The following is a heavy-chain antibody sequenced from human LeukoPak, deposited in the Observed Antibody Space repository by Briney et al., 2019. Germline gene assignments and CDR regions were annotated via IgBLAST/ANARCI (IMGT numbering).Heavy chain of an antibody. D-gene: IGHD3-9*01. CDR1: GGSVRRGNYY. CDR3: ASLNILTVNYFDY. CDR2: IYTSGST. V-gene: IGHV4-61*02. Sequence: SETLSLTCTVSGGSVRRGNYYWTWIRQPAGKGLEWIGRIYTSGSTNYNPSLKSRVTISVDTSKNQFSLKLSSVTAADTAVYYCASLNILTVNYFDYWGQGTLVTVSS. J-gene: IGHJ4*02.